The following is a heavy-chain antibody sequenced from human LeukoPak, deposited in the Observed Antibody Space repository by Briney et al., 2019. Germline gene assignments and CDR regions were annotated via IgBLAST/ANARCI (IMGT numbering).Heavy chain of an antibody. V-gene: IGHV1-2*02. CDR2: INPNSGGT. CDR1: GYTFTGYY. Sequence: GASVKVSCKASGYTFTGYYMHWVRQAPGQGLEWMGWINPNSGGTNYAQKFQGRVTMTRDTSISTAYMELSRLRSDDTVVYYCARDKQFDWAHYYYYYMDVWGKGTTVTVSS. CDR3: ARDKQFDWAHYYYYYMDV. J-gene: IGHJ6*03. D-gene: IGHD5-24*01.